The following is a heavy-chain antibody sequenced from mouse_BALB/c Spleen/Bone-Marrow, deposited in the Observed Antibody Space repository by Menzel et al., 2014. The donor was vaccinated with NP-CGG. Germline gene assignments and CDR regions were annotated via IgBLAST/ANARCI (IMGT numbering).Heavy chain of an antibody. CDR3: ARGEDYGRGSWFAY. V-gene: IGHV1-20*02. CDR1: GYSFTGYF. J-gene: IGHJ3*01. D-gene: IGHD2-4*01. CDR2: INPYNGDT. Sequence: EVQVVESGPELVKPGASVKISCKASGYSFTGYFMNWVMQSHGKSLEWIGRINPYNGDTFYNQKFKGKATLTVDKSSSTAHMEPRSLASEDSAVYYCARGEDYGRGSWFAYWGQGTLVTVSA.